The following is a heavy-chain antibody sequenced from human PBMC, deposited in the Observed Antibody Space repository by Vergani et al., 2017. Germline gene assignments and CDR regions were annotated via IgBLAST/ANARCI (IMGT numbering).Heavy chain of an antibody. V-gene: IGHV4-39*01. D-gene: IGHD6-19*01. Sequence: QLQLQESGPGLVKPSETLSLTCTVSGGSISSSSYYWGWIRQPPGKGLEWIGSIYYSGSTYYNPSLKSRVTISVDTSKNQFSPKLSSVTAADTAVYYCARHRLRSSGWYDPFDYWGQGTLVTVSS. J-gene: IGHJ4*02. CDR3: ARHRLRSSGWYDPFDY. CDR1: GGSISSSSYY. CDR2: IYYSGST.